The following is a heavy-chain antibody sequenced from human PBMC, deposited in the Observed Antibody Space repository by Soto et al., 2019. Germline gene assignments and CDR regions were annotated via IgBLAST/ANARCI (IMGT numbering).Heavy chain of an antibody. Sequence: QVQLVQSGAEVKKPGSSVKVSCKASGGTFSSYTISWVRQAPGQGLEWMGRIIPILGIANYAQKFQGRVTITADKSPSTADMELSSLRSEDTAVYYCARVGGDNWFEPWGQGTLVTASS. CDR3: ARVGGDNWFEP. D-gene: IGHD3-16*01. V-gene: IGHV1-69*02. CDR1: GGTFSSYT. J-gene: IGHJ5*02. CDR2: IIPILGIA.